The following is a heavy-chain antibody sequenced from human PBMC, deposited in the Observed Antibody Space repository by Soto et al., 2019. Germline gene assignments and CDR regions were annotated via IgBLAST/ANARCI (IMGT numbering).Heavy chain of an antibody. J-gene: IGHJ5*02. CDR3: ARDNYDLWSGSNNWFDP. Sequence: PSETLSLTCTVSGGSISSYYWTWIRQPPGKGLEWIGYIYYSGSTNYNPSLKSRVTISVDTSKNQFSLKLSSVTAADTAVYYCARDNYDLWSGSNNWFDPWGQGTLVTVSS. D-gene: IGHD3-3*01. CDR1: GGSISSYY. V-gene: IGHV4-59*01. CDR2: IYYSGST.